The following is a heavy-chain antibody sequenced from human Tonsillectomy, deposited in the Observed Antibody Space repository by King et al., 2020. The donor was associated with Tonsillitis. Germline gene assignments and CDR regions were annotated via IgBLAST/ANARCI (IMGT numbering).Heavy chain of an antibody. CDR3: AADYGSGSYLDY. V-gene: IGHV4-34*01. D-gene: IGHD3-10*01. J-gene: IGHJ4*02. CDR1: GGSFSGYY. CDR2: INHSGST. Sequence: VQLQQWGAGLLKPSETLSLTCAVYGGSFSGYYWSWIRQPPGKGLEWIGEINHSGSTNYNPSLKSRVTVSVDTSKNQFSLKLSSVTAADTAVYYCAADYGSGSYLDYWGQGTLVTVSS.